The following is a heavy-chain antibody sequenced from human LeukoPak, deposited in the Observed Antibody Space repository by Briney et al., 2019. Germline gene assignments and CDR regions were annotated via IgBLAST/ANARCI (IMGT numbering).Heavy chain of an antibody. V-gene: IGHV4-39*01. CDR1: GGSISSSSYY. D-gene: IGHD6-19*01. Sequence: SETLSLTXTVSGGSISSSSYYWGWIRQPPGKGLEWIGSIYYSGSTCYNPSLKSRVTISVDTSKNQFSLKLSSVTAADTAVYYCAREIAVAWRDFDYWGQGTLVTVSS. CDR2: IYYSGST. J-gene: IGHJ4*02. CDR3: AREIAVAWRDFDY.